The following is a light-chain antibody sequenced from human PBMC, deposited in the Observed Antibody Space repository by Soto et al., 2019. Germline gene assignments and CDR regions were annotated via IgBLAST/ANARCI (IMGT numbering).Light chain of an antibody. V-gene: IGKV3-15*01. Sequence: EIVITQSPSTLSVSPGERATLSCRASQSVSSNLAWYQQKPGQAPRLLIYGASTRATGIPDRFSGSGSGTEFTLTISSLQSEDFAVYYCQQRSNWPPLTFGQGTRLEIK. CDR3: QQRSNWPPLT. CDR2: GAS. J-gene: IGKJ5*01. CDR1: QSVSSN.